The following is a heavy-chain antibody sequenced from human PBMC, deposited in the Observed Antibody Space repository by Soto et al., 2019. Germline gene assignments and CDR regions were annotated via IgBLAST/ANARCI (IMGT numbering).Heavy chain of an antibody. Sequence: EVQLVESGGGLAQPRGSLRLSCTASGFSFSSYEMSWVRQAPGTGLEWVSYISGSGGTTYYADSVKGRFTISRDNAKNSLYLQMNSLRAEDTAVYYCARGGESSAYYYAYFDYWGQGTLVTVSS. CDR1: GFSFSSYE. CDR2: ISGSGGTT. J-gene: IGHJ4*02. V-gene: IGHV3-48*03. D-gene: IGHD3-22*01. CDR3: ARGGESSAYYYAYFDY.